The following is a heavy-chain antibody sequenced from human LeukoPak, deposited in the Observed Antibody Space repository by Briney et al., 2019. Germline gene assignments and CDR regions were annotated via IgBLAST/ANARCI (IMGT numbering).Heavy chain of an antibody. CDR3: ARDRSPVWFGELTQYYFDY. V-gene: IGHV1-2*02. CDR2: INPNSGGT. CDR1: GYTFTGYY. J-gene: IGHJ4*02. Sequence: GSVKVSCKASGYTFTGYYMHWGRPAPGQGLEWMGWINPNSGGTNYAQKFQGRVTMTRDTSISTAYMELSRLRSDDTAVYYCARDRSPVWFGELTQYYFDYWGQGTLVTVSS. D-gene: IGHD3-10*01.